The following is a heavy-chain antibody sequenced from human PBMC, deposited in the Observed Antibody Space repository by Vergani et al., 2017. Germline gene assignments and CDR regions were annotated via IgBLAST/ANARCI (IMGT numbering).Heavy chain of an antibody. J-gene: IGHJ4*02. Sequence: EVQLLESGGGLVQPGGSLRLSCAASGFTFSIYAMSWVRQAPGKGLEWVSVISGGGGITYYADSVKGRFTIPRDNSKNTLYLQMNSLRADDTAVYYCARRRDGYNTFDYWGQGTLVTVSS. CDR2: ISGGGGIT. D-gene: IGHD5-24*01. CDR1: GFTFSIYA. CDR3: ARRRDGYNTFDY. V-gene: IGHV3-23*01.